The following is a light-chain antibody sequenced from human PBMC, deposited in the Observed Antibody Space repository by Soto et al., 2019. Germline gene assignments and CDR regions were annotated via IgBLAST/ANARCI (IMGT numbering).Light chain of an antibody. V-gene: IGKV3D-15*01. CDR2: GAS. CDR3: QQYNNWPT. J-gene: IGKJ5*01. Sequence: EIVLTQSPGTLSLSPGERSTLSCRASQSVSSSYLAWYQQKPGQAPRLLIYGASTRATGIPARFSGSGSGTEFTLTISSLQSEDFAVYYCQQYNNWPTFGQGTQLEIK. CDR1: QSVSSSY.